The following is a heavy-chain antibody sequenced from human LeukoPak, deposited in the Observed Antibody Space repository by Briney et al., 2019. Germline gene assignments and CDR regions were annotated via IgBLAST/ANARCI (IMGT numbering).Heavy chain of an antibody. Sequence: GGSLRLSCAASGFTFSSYEMNWVRQAPGKGLEWVSYISSSGSTIYYADSVKGRFTISRDNAKNSLYLQMNSLRAEDTAVYYCARERGRDPSEYWGQGTLVTVSS. CDR1: GFTFSSYE. V-gene: IGHV3-48*03. CDR2: ISSSGSTI. J-gene: IGHJ4*02. CDR3: ARERGRDPSEY.